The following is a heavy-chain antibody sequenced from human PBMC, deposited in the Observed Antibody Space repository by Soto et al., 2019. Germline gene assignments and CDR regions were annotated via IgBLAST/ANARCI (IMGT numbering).Heavy chain of an antibody. J-gene: IGHJ4*02. CDR3: ARHAIQLWPRYYFDN. V-gene: IGHV1-46*01. D-gene: IGHD1-1*01. Sequence: ASVKVSCKASGYSFSNYSLHWVRQVPGQGLEWMGKINLQGGSSSYAQKFKDKVIMTRDTSANTVYMELRSLTSEDTAVYYCARHAIQLWPRYYFDNWGQGTLVTVSS. CDR2: INLQGGSS. CDR1: GYSFSNYS.